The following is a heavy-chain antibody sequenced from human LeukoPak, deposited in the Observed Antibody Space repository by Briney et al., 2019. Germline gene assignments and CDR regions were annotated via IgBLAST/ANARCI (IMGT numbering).Heavy chain of an antibody. D-gene: IGHD6-13*01. J-gene: IGHJ4*02. CDR3: ARGIGYSSSWYYFDY. CDR1: GGSISSYY. Sequence: SETLSLTCTVSGGSISSYYWSWIRQPPGKGLEWIGYIYYSGSTNYNPSLKSRVTISVDTSKNQFSLKLSSVTAADTAVYYCARGIGYSSSWYYFDYWGQGTLVTVSS. CDR2: IYYSGST. V-gene: IGHV4-59*01.